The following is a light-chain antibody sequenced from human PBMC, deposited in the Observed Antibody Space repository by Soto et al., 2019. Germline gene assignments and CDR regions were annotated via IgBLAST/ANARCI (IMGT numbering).Light chain of an antibody. CDR3: SSYTTSSTLV. CDR1: SSDVGGYNS. V-gene: IGLV2-14*01. J-gene: IGLJ1*01. CDR2: EVS. Sequence: QSVLTQPASVSGSRGQSITISCTGTSSDVGGYNSVSWYQQHPGKAPKIMIFEVSNRPSGVSNRFSGSKSGNTASLTISGLQTEDEADYYCSSYTTSSTLVFGIGTKVTVL.